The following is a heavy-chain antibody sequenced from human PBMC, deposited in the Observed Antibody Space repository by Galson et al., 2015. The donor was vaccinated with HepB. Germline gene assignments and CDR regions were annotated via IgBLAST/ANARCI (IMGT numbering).Heavy chain of an antibody. D-gene: IGHD1-7*01. CDR3: AKGAWTGTTLDY. V-gene: IGHV3-30*18. CDR1: GFTFSSYG. CDR2: ISYDGSNK. J-gene: IGHJ4*02. Sequence: SLRLSCAASGFTFSSYGMHWVRQAPGKGLEWVAVISYDGSNKYYADSVEGRFTISRDNSKNTLYLQMNSLRAEDTAVYYCAKGAWTGTTLDYWGQGTLVTVSS.